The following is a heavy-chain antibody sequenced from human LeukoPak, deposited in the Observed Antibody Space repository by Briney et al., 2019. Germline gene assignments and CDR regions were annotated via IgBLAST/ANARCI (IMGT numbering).Heavy chain of an antibody. V-gene: IGHV1-69*05. Sequence: SVKVSCKASGGTFSSYAISWVRQAPGQGLEWMGGINPIFGTANYAQKFQGRVTITTDESTSTAYMELSSLRAEDTAVYYCARGHYDSSVTWFDPWGQGTLVTVSS. J-gene: IGHJ5*02. CDR2: INPIFGTA. CDR1: GGTFSSYA. D-gene: IGHD3-22*01. CDR3: ARGHYDSSVTWFDP.